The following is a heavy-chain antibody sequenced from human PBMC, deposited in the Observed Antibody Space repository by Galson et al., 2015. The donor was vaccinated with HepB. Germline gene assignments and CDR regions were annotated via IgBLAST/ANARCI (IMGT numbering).Heavy chain of an antibody. J-gene: IGHJ3*02. Sequence: SLRLSCAASGFTFSSYSMNWVRQAPGKGLEWVSSISSSSSYIYYADSVKGRFTISRDNAKNSLYLQMNSLRAEDTAVYYCAREGIQLWPMAFDIWGQGTMVTVSS. CDR1: GFTFSSYS. CDR2: ISSSSSYI. D-gene: IGHD5-18*01. CDR3: AREGIQLWPMAFDI. V-gene: IGHV3-21*04.